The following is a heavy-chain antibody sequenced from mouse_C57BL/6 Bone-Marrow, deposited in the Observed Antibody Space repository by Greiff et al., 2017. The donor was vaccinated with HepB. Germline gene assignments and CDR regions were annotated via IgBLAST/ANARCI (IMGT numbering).Heavy chain of an antibody. CDR2: IDPSDSYT. Sequence: VQLQQPGAELVKPGASVKLSCKASGYTFTSYWMQWVKQRPGQGLEWIGEIDPSDSYTNYNQKFKGKATLTVDKSSSTAYMQLSSLTSEDSAVYYCAREEDYYGSSYEFAYWGQGTLVTVSA. D-gene: IGHD1-1*01. V-gene: IGHV1-50*01. CDR1: GYTFTSYW. J-gene: IGHJ3*01. CDR3: AREEDYYGSSYEFAY.